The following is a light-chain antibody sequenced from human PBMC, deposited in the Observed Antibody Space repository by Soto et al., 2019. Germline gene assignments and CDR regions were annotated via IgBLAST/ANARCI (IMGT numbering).Light chain of an antibody. J-gene: IGKJ4*01. CDR2: DAS. Sequence: IQMTQSPSSLSASVVDRVTITFQASQDIKKYLNWYQQRPGKAPKLLIYDASNLQTGVPSRFSGSGSGTHFTFTISSLLPEDIATYFCQQWDNVPLTFGGGTKV. CDR1: QDIKKY. V-gene: IGKV1-33*01. CDR3: QQWDNVPLT.